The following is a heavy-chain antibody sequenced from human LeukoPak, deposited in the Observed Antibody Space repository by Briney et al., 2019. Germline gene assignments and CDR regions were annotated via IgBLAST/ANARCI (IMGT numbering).Heavy chain of an antibody. CDR2: INPNSGGT. CDR3: ASLSGYDPYYFDY. J-gene: IGHJ4*02. CDR1: GYTFTGYY. V-gene: IGHV1-2*02. D-gene: IGHD5-12*01. Sequence: ASVKVYCKASGYTFTGYYMHWVRQAPGQGLEWMGWINPNSGGTNYAQTFQGRVTMTRDTSISTAYMELSRLRSDDTAVYYCASLSGYDPYYFDYWGQGTLVTVSS.